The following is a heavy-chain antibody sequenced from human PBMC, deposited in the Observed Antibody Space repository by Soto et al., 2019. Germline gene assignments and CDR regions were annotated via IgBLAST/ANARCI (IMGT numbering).Heavy chain of an antibody. CDR2: IIPIFGTA. CDR3: AIHGYSYGYLLDY. Sequence: QVQLVQSGAEVKKPGSSVKVSCKASGGTFSSYAISWVRQAPGQGLEWMGGIIPIFGTADYAQKFQGRVTITADESTSTAYMELSSLRSEATAVYSCAIHGYSYGYLLDYWGQGTLVTVSS. J-gene: IGHJ4*02. D-gene: IGHD5-18*01. V-gene: IGHV1-69*12. CDR1: GGTFSSYA.